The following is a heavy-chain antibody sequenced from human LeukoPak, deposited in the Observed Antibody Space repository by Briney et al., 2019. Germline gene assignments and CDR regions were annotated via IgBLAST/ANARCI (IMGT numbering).Heavy chain of an antibody. Sequence: PGGSLRLSCAASGVTFSSYAMSWVRQAPGKGGEGGSAFSGSGGSTYSAASVTARFTISRDNSKNPLYLQMNSLTAEDTAVYYCAKDPDGNWNDVGVDYWGQGTLVTVSS. CDR1: GVTFSSYA. J-gene: IGHJ4*02. CDR2: FSGSGGST. D-gene: IGHD1-1*01. V-gene: IGHV3-23*01. CDR3: AKDPDGNWNDVGVDY.